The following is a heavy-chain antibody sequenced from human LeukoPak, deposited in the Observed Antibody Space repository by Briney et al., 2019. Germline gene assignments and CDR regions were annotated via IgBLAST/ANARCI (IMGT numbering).Heavy chain of an antibody. J-gene: IGHJ3*02. CDR2: INPNSGGT. CDR3: ARAEAGYYDSSGYFAFDI. V-gene: IGHV1-2*06. CDR1: GYTFTGYY. D-gene: IGHD3-22*01. Sequence: ASVKVSCKASGYTFTGYYMHWVRQAPGQGLEWMGRINPNSGGTNYAQKFQGRVTMTRDTSISTAYMELSRLRSDDTAVYYCARAEAGYYDSSGYFAFDIWGQGTMVTVSS.